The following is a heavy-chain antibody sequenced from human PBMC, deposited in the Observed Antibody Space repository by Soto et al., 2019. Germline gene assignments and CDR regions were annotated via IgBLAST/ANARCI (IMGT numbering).Heavy chain of an antibody. CDR2: IYSGGNT. V-gene: IGHV3-53*01. D-gene: IGHD1-7*01. Sequence: PGGSLRLSFAASGFTVSSNYMSGFPQAPGKGLEWVSVIYSGGNTYYAEAAKGRFTTSRDNSKNTMYLQMNSLRAEDTAVYYCARSMELYYHYGMDVWGQGTTVTVSS. J-gene: IGHJ6*02. CDR1: GFTVSSNY. CDR3: ARSMELYYHYGMDV.